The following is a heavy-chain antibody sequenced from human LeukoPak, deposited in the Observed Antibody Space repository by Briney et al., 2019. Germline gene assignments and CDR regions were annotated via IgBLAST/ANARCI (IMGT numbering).Heavy chain of an antibody. CDR1: GGSIISSDYH. D-gene: IGHD2-15*01. CDR2: ISYSGNT. CDR3: ARHCCSGPAKRVFDI. Sequence: PSETLSLTCTVSGGSIISSDYHWGWVRQPPGKGLEWIGTISYSGNTDYNPSLRSRVTISVDTSNNQFSLRLGSVTAADTAVYHCARHCCSGPAKRVFDIWGQETMVTVSS. V-gene: IGHV4-39*01. J-gene: IGHJ3*02.